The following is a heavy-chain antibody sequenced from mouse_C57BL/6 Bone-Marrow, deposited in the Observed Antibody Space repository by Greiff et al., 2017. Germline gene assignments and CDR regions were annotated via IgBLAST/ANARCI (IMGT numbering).Heavy chain of an antibody. Sequence: VQLQQPGAELVRPGTSVTLSCKASGYTFTSYWMHWVKQRPGQGLEWIGVIDPSDSYTNYNQKFKGKATLTVDTSSSTAYMQLSSLTSEDSAVYYCARGYFDVWGTGTTVTVSS. CDR1: GYTFTSYW. CDR3: ARGYFDV. V-gene: IGHV1-59*01. CDR2: IDPSDSYT. J-gene: IGHJ1*03.